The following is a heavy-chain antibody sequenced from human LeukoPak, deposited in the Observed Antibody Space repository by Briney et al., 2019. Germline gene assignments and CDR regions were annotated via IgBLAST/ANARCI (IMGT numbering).Heavy chain of an antibody. Sequence: GGTLRLSCAVSGFRFSSYGMSWVRQAPGKGLEWVSAISGSGGSTYYADSVKGRFSISRDNSKNTLYMQMNSLRAEDTAVYYCAKNMVGGVIMSSSFDYWGQGTLVTVSS. D-gene: IGHD3-10*01. CDR3: AKNMVGGVIMSSSFDY. CDR1: GFRFSSYG. V-gene: IGHV3-23*01. J-gene: IGHJ4*02. CDR2: ISGSGGST.